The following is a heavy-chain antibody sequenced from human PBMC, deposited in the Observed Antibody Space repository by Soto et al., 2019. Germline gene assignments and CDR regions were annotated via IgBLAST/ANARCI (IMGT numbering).Heavy chain of an antibody. CDR1: GYTFTSYA. V-gene: IGHV1-3*01. CDR2: INAGNGNT. CDR3: ARFAHGDYVDY. D-gene: IGHD4-17*01. J-gene: IGHJ4*02. Sequence: GASVKVSCKASGYTFTSYAMHWVRQAPGQRLEWMGWINAGNGNTKYSQKFQGRVTITRDTSASAAYMELSSLRSEDTAVYYCARFAHGDYVDYWGQGTLVTVSS.